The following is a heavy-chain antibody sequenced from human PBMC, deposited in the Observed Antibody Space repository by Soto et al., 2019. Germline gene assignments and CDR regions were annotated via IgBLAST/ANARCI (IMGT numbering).Heavy chain of an antibody. CDR2: IYYSGST. J-gene: IGHJ6*03. CDR3: ARERENNYYSYYMDV. V-gene: IGHV4-59*01. Sequence: SETLSLTCTVSGGSISSYYWSWIRQPPGKGLEWIGYIYYSGSTNYNTSLKSRVTISVDTSKNQFSLKLSSVTAADTAVYYCARERENNYYSYYMDVWGKGTTVTVSS. CDR1: GGSISSYY.